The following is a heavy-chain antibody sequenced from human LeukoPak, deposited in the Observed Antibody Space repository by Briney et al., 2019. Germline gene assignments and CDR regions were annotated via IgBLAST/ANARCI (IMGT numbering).Heavy chain of an antibody. CDR2: FDPEDGET. J-gene: IGHJ4*02. CDR3: ATGKYYYGSALPVKPLLSFDY. V-gene: IGHV1-24*01. CDR1: GYTLTELS. Sequence: ASVKVSCKVSGYTLTELSMHWVRQAPGKGLEWMGGFDPEDGETIYAQKFQGRVTMTEDASTDTAYMELSSLRSEDTAVYYCATGKYYYGSALPVKPLLSFDYWGQGTLVTVSS. D-gene: IGHD3-10*01.